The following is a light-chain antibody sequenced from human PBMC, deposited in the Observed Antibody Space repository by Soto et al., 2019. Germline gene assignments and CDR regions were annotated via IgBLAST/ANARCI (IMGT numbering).Light chain of an antibody. CDR2: AAS. V-gene: IGKV1-6*01. CDR1: RDVGSD. Sequence: TQMTQSPLSLSASVGEKIIITCRASRDVGSDVSWYQQKPGQAPKLVIYAASNLYTGVPSRFSGRRAGTEFTLTISSLQPEDFASYYCLQDYGDSWTFGQGTKVEIE. J-gene: IGKJ1*01. CDR3: LQDYGDSWT.